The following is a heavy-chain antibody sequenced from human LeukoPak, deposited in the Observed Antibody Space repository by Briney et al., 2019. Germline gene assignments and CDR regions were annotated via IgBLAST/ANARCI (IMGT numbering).Heavy chain of an antibody. CDR1: GYTFSVYY. CDR3: ARQNSNWFDP. Sequence: ASVKVSFKASGYTFSVYYINWVRQAPGQGLEWMGRINPNSGGTNYAQKFQGRVTLTGDTSISTIYMELSRLRSDDTAVYYCARQNSNWFDPWGQGTLVTVSS. CDR2: INPNSGGT. J-gene: IGHJ5*02. V-gene: IGHV1-2*06. D-gene: IGHD2/OR15-2a*01.